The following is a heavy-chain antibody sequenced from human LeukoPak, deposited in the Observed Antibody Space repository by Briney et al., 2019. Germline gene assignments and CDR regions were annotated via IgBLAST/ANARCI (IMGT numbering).Heavy chain of an antibody. D-gene: IGHD3-9*01. V-gene: IGHV3-23*01. J-gene: IGHJ4*02. CDR3: AKYRPVRYFDWYYFDY. Sequence: GGSLRLSCAASGFTFSSYAMSWVRQAPGKGLEWVSAISGSGGSTYYADSVKGRFTISRDNSKNTLYLQMNSLRAEDTAVYYCAKYRPVRYFDWYYFDYWGQGTLVTVSS. CDR1: GFTFSSYA. CDR2: ISGSGGST.